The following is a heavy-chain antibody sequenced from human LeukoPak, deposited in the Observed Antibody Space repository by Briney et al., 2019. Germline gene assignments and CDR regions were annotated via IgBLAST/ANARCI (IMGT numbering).Heavy chain of an antibody. J-gene: IGHJ3*02. D-gene: IGHD1-1*01. CDR1: GYTFTGYY. CDR3: ARVASTTRRHDAFDI. Sequence: GASVKVSCKASGYTFTGYYMHWVRQAPGQGLEWMGWINPNSSGTNYAQKFQGRVTMTRDTSTSTAYMELSRLRSDDTAVYYCARVASTTRRHDAFDIWGQGTMVTISS. CDR2: INPNSSGT. V-gene: IGHV1-2*02.